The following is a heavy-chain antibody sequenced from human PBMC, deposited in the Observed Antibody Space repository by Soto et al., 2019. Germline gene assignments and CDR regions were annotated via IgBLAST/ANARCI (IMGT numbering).Heavy chain of an antibody. CDR3: ARGTEHDYYWFDP. CDR1: GGSISSGDYY. V-gene: IGHV4-30-4*01. CDR2: IYYSGST. D-gene: IGHD4-17*01. Sequence: PSETLSLTCTVSGGSISSGDYYWSWIRQPPGKGLEWIGYIYYSGSTYYNPSLKSRVTISVDTSKNQFSLKLSSVTAADTAVYYCARGTEHDYYWFDPWGQGTLVTVSS. J-gene: IGHJ5*02.